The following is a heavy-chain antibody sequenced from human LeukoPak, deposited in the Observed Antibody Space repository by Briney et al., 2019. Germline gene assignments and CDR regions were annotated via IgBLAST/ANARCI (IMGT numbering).Heavy chain of an antibody. D-gene: IGHD2-2*01. J-gene: IGHJ6*02. CDR1: GFTFSSYS. CDR2: ISSSSSYI. Sequence: PGGSLRLSCAASGFTFSSYSMNWVRQAPGKGLEWVSSISSSSSYIYYADSVKGRFTISRDNAKNSLYLQMNSLRLEDTALYYCAKDLTSTSWYYGMDVWGQGTTVTVSS. V-gene: IGHV3-21*04. CDR3: AKDLTSTSWYYGMDV.